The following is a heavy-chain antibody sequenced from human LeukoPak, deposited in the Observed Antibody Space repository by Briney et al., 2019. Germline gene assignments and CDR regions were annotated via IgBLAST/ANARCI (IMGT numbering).Heavy chain of an antibody. Sequence: SETLSLTCTVSGGSISSYYWSWIRQPPGKGLEWIGYIYYGGSTNYNPSLKSRVTISVDTSKNQFSLKLSSVTAADTAVYYCARLHDSSGYYYDYFDYWGQGTLVTVSS. V-gene: IGHV4-59*08. CDR1: GGSISSYY. J-gene: IGHJ4*02. CDR3: ARLHDSSGYYYDYFDY. CDR2: IYYGGST. D-gene: IGHD3-22*01.